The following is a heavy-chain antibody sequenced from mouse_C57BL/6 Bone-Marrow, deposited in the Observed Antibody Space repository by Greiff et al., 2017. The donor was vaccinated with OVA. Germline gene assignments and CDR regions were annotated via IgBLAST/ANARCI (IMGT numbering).Heavy chain of an antibody. CDR3: TTELGQGYYFDY. CDR1: GFNIKDDY. J-gene: IGHJ2*01. V-gene: IGHV14-4*01. CDR2: IDPENGDP. Sequence: EVQLQQSGAELVRPGASVKLSCTASGFNIKDDYMHWVKQRPEQGLAWIGWIDPENGDPEYASKFQGKATITADTSSNTAYLQLSSLTSEDTAVYYCTTELGQGYYFDYWGQGTTLTVSA. D-gene: IGHD4-1*01.